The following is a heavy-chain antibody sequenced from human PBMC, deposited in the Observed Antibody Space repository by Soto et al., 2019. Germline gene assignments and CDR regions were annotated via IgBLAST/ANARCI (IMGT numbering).Heavy chain of an antibody. V-gene: IGHV1-69*06. J-gene: IGHJ3*02. CDR1: GGTFSSYA. Sequence: ASVKVSCKASGGTFSSYAISWVRQAPGQGLEWMGGIIPIFGTANYAQKFQGRVTITADKSTSTAYMELSSLRSEDTAVYYCARGRTNHYSQDAFDIWGQGTMVTVSS. CDR2: IIPIFGTA. CDR3: ARGRTNHYSQDAFDI. D-gene: IGHD2-15*01.